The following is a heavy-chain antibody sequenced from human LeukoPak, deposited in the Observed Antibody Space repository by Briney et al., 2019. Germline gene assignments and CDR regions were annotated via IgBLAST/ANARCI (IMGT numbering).Heavy chain of an antibody. Sequence: SETLSLTCTVSGYSISSGYYWGWIRQPPGKGLEWIGSIYHSGSTYHNPSLKSRVTISVDTSKNQFSLKLSSVTAADTAVYYCVRVPGYSSSSSFFDYWGQGTLVTVSS. CDR2: IYHSGST. V-gene: IGHV4-38-2*02. J-gene: IGHJ4*02. CDR1: GYSISSGYY. CDR3: VRVPGYSSSSSFFDY. D-gene: IGHD6-13*01.